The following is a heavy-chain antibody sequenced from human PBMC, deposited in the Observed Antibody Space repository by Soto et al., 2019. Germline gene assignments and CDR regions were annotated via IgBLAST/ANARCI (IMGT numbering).Heavy chain of an antibody. CDR1: SGSISGSY. D-gene: IGHD1-26*01. CDR2: IYYTGST. Sequence: QVQLQESGPGLVKPSETLSLTCTVSSGSISGSYWAWIRQPPGKGLEYIGHIYYTGSTNYSPSLQSRVTMSVDTSKNQFSLKLTSVTAADTAVYYWARHATGGTYPLDYWGQGTLVTVSS. CDR3: ARHATGGTYPLDY. J-gene: IGHJ4*02. V-gene: IGHV4-59*08.